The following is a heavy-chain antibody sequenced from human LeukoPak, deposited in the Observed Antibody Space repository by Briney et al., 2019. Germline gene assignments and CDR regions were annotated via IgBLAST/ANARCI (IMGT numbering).Heavy chain of an antibody. CDR2: ISGSGGST. CDR3: ARARGSYYAAFDY. J-gene: IGHJ4*02. CDR1: GFTFSSYA. Sequence: PGGSLRLSCAASGFTFSSYAMSWVRQAPGKGLEWVSAISGSGGSTYYADSVKGRFTISRDNSKNTLYLQMNSLRAEDTAVYYCARARGSYYAAFDYWGQGTLVTVSS. D-gene: IGHD1-26*01. V-gene: IGHV3-23*01.